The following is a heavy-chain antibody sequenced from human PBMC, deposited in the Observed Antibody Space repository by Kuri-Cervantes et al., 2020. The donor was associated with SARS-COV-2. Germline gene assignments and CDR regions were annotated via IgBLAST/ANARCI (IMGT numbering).Heavy chain of an antibody. CDR3: ARGSEAGYYYFDY. J-gene: IGHJ4*02. CDR1: GSTFSSYS. V-gene: IGHV3-48*02. CDR2: ISSSSSTI. D-gene: IGHD3-9*01. Sequence: GGSLRLSCAASGSTFSSYSMNWVRQAPGKGLEWVSYISSSSSTIYYADSVKGRFTISRDNAKNSLYLQMNSLRDEDTAVYYCARGSEAGYYYFDYWGQGTLVTVSS.